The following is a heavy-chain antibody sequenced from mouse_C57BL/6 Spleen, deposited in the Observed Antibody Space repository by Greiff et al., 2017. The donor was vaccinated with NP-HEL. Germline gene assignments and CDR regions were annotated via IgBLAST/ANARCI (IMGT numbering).Heavy chain of an antibody. CDR2: IRHKANGYTT. D-gene: IGHD2-4*01. J-gene: IGHJ1*03. Sequence: EVKLVESGGGLVQPGGSLSLSCAASGFTFTDYYMSWVRQPPGKALEWIGFIRHKANGYTTEYSASVKGRFTISRDNAQSILYLQMNALRAEDSATYYGARDRYYDYDENWYFDVWGTGTPVTVSS. CDR1: GFTFTDYY. CDR3: ARDRYYDYDENWYFDV. V-gene: IGHV7-3*01.